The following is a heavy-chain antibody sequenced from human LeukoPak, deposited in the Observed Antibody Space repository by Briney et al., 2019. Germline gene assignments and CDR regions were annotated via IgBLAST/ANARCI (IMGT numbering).Heavy chain of an antibody. CDR3: ARIGHEDYYFDY. Sequence: SETLSLTCTVSGDSISSYYWSWIRQPPGKGLEWIGYIYYSGSTNYNPSLKSRVTISVDTSKNQFSLKLSSVTAADTAVYYCARIGHEDYYFDYWGQGTLVTVSS. V-gene: IGHV4-59*01. CDR2: IYYSGST. CDR1: GDSISSYY. J-gene: IGHJ4*02.